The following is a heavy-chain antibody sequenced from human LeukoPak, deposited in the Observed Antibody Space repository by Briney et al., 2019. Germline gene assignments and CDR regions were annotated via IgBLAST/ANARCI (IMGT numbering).Heavy chain of an antibody. CDR2: INPNSGGT. Sequence: ASVKVSCKASGYTFTGYYMHWVRQAPGQGLEWMGRINPNSGGTNYAQKFQGRVTMTRDTSISTAYMELSRLSSDDTAVYYCARGGNNHYYHSNTLVDYWGQGTLVTVSS. D-gene: IGHD3-22*01. CDR3: ARGGNNHYYHSNTLVDY. J-gene: IGHJ4*02. CDR1: GYTFTGYY. V-gene: IGHV1-2*06.